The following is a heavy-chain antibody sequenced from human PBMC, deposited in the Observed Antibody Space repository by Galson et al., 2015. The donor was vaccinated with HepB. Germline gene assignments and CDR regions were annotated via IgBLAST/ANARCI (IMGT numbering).Heavy chain of an antibody. J-gene: IGHJ3*02. Sequence: SLRLSCAASGFTFSSYAMSWVRQAPGKGLEWVSAISGSGGITYYADSVKGRFTISRDNSKNTLYLQMDSLRAEDTAVYYCAKDLGSGWGAFDIWGQGTMVTVSS. CDR3: AKDLGSGWGAFDI. D-gene: IGHD6-19*01. CDR2: ISGSGGIT. V-gene: IGHV3-23*01. CDR1: GFTFSSYA.